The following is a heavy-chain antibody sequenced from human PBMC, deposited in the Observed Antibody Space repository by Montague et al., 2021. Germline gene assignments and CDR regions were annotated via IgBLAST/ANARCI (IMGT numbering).Heavy chain of an antibody. Sequence: SESLSLTCAVYGGSLDGFYWTWIRQPPGKGLEWIGETNHRGISSYNPALKGRVTLSAETSKNQFSLRVTSVTAADTAVYFCARYQTGGYDEWGRGTLVTVSS. J-gene: IGHJ4*02. V-gene: IGHV4-34*01. D-gene: IGHD5-12*01. CDR1: GGSLDGFY. CDR3: ARYQTGGYDE. CDR2: TNHRGIS.